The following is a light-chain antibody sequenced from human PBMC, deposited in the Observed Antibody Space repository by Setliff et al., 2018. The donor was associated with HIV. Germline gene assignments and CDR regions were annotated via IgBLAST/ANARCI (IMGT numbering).Light chain of an antibody. V-gene: IGLV2-23*01. J-gene: IGLJ1*01. CDR1: SSDLGSYHL. CDR2: EGS. Sequence: QSVLTQPASVSGSPGQSITISCTGTSSDLGSYHLVSWYQHHPGKAPKPMIYEGSQRPSGVSTRFSGSTSGDTASLTIAGLQAEDEADYYCCSYVAGSHYVFGTGTKVTVL. CDR3: CSYVAGSHYV.